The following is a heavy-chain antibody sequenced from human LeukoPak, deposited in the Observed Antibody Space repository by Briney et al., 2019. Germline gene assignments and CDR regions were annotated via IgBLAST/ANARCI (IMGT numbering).Heavy chain of an antibody. Sequence: SETLSLTCTVSGGSISSRSYYWGWIRQPPGKGLEWIGSIYYSGSTYYNPSLKSRVTISVDTSKNQFSLKLSSVTAADTAVYYCASPGIAVAGDNFDYWGQGTLVTVSS. CDR3: ASPGIAVAGDNFDY. CDR1: GGSISSRSYY. V-gene: IGHV4-39*01. J-gene: IGHJ4*02. D-gene: IGHD6-19*01. CDR2: IYYSGST.